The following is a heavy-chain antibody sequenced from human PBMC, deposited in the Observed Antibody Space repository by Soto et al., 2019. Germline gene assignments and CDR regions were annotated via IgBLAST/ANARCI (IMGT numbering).Heavy chain of an antibody. CDR3: ARGIAARQTYYYYGMDV. CDR1: GGSFSGYY. CDR2: IYYSGST. Sequence: SETLSLTCAVYGGSFSGYYWSWIRQPPGKGLEWIGYIYYSGSTNYNPSLKSRVTISVDTSKNQFSLKLSSVTAADTAVYYCARGIAARQTYYYYGMDVWGQGTTVTVSS. D-gene: IGHD6-6*01. J-gene: IGHJ6*02. V-gene: IGHV4-59*01.